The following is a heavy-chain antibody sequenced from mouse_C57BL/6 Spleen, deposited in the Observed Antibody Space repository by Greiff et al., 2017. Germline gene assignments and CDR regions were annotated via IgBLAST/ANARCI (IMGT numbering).Heavy chain of an antibody. V-gene: IGHV1-64*01. Sequence: QVQLQQPGAELVKPGASVKLSCKASGYTFTSYWMHWVKQRPGQGLEWIGMIHPNSGSTNYNETFKSKATLTVDKSSSTAYMQLSSLTSEDSAVYYGARRGDGYFFDYWGQGTTLTVSS. CDR1: GYTFTSYW. D-gene: IGHD2-3*01. J-gene: IGHJ2*01. CDR2: IHPNSGST. CDR3: ARRGDGYFFDY.